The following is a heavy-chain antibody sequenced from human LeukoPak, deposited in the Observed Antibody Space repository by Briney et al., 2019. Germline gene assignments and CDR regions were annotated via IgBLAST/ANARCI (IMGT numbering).Heavy chain of an antibody. D-gene: IGHD6-13*01. CDR3: ARIYSSSWYVDY. CDR1: GGSISNYY. V-gene: IGHV4-59*01. J-gene: IGHJ4*02. Sequence: SETLSLTCTVSGGSISNYYWSWIRQSPGKGLEWIGYIYYSGSTNYNPSLKSRVTISVDTSKNQFSLKLSSVTAADTAVYYCARIYSSSWYVDYWGQGTLVTVSS. CDR2: IYYSGST.